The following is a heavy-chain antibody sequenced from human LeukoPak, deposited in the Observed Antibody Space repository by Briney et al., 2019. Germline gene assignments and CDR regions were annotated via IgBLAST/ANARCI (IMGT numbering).Heavy chain of an antibody. V-gene: IGHV3-30-3*01. CDR2: ISYDGSNK. CDR3: ARRAPAGTPYYYYGMDA. D-gene: IGHD6-13*01. J-gene: IGHJ6*02. Sequence: GRSLRLSCAASGFTFSSYAMHWVRQAPGKGLEGVAVISYDGSNKYYADSVKGRFTISRDNPKNTLYLQMNSLRAEDTAVSYCARRAPAGTPYYYYGMDAWGQGTTVTVSS. CDR1: GFTFSSYA.